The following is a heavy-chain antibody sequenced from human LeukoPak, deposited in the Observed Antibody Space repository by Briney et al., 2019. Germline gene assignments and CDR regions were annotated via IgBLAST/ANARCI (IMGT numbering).Heavy chain of an antibody. CDR1: GYSFSSYW. J-gene: IGHJ3*02. V-gene: IGHV5-51*01. D-gene: IGHD3-3*01. CDR3: ARQTGYYDFANPSYLTRGSPGAYDI. Sequence: GESLKISCKGSGYSFSSYWIGRGGQMPGTSVEWMGIIYPCDSDNKYCPDFQGQVTISASNFIRTTFLQWSSLKASDTAKYYCARQTGYYDFANPSYLTRGSPGAYDIWGQGTMVIVSS. CDR2: IYPCDSDN.